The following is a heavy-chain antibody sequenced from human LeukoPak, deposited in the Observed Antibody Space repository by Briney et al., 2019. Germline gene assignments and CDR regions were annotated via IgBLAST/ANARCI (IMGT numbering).Heavy chain of an antibody. CDR1: GGSVSSGLNK. CDR3: ARGGYSSSWYGL. D-gene: IGHD6-13*01. CDR2: ISYSGSA. J-gene: IGHJ4*02. Sequence: SETLSLTCTVSGGSVSSGLNKWSWIRQPPGKELEWIGDISYSGSASYNPSLRSRVTISVDTSKNQFSLKLSSVTAADTAVYYCARGGYSSSWYGLWGQGTLVTVSS. V-gene: IGHV4-61*01.